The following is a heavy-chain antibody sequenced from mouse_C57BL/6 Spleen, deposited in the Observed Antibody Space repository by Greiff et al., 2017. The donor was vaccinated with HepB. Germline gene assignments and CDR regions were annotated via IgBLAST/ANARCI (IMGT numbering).Heavy chain of an antibody. Sequence: VQLQQSGAELVRPGASVTLSCKASGYTFTDYEMHWVKQTPVHGLEWIGAIDPETGGTAYNQKFKGKAILTADKSSSTAYMALHSLTTEDAAVYYCTPLYGAMDDWGQGTSVTVSS. J-gene: IGHJ4*01. V-gene: IGHV1-15*01. D-gene: IGHD1-1*01. CDR1: GYTFTDYE. CDR2: IDPETGGT. CDR3: TPLYGAMDD.